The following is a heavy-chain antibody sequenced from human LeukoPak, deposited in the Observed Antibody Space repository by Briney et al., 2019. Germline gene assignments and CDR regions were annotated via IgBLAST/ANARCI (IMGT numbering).Heavy chain of an antibody. Sequence: GGSLRLSCADSRFIFSGYSMNWVRQAPGKGLEWVSSISSSSYIYYADSVKGRFTISRDNAKNSLYLQMNSLRAEDTAVYYCARDRLPGHTVYWGQGTLVTVSS. CDR2: ISSSSYI. J-gene: IGHJ4*02. V-gene: IGHV3-21*01. CDR3: ARDRLPGHTVY. CDR1: RFIFSGYS. D-gene: IGHD2-2*02.